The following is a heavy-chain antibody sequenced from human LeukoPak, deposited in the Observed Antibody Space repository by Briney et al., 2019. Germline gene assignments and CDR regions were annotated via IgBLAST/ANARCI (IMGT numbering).Heavy chain of an antibody. J-gene: IGHJ3*02. CDR2: ISGSGGSA. V-gene: IGHV3-23*01. D-gene: IGHD2-21*01. Sequence: GGSLRLSCAASGFTFSSYAMSWVRQAPGKGLEWVSAISGSGGSAYYADSVKGRFTISRDNSQNTLYLQMNSLRAEDTAVYYCAKGRGFPDAFDIWGQGTMVTVSS. CDR3: AKGRGFPDAFDI. CDR1: GFTFSSYA.